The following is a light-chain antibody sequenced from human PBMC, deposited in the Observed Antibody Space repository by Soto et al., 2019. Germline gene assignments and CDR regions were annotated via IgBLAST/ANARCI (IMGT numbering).Light chain of an antibody. J-gene: IGKJ4*01. CDR2: GAS. Sequence: APGTRSVSKGWKGTLSGRASQTFSSIYLAWYQQKPGQPPRLLMYGASSTATVIPETLRGCGSGPPFSLTSSRPEPVAFAVYYCQHNWRPLTFGGGTKVDIK. CDR3: QHNWRPLT. V-gene: IGKV3-20*01. CDR1: QTFSSIY.